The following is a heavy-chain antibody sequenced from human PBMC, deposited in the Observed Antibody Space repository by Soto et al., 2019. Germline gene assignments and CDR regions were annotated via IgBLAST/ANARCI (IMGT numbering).Heavy chain of an antibody. CDR3: ARRYGVYFDY. V-gene: IGHV4-59*08. Sequence: QVQLQESGPGLVKPSETLSLTCTVSGGSISSYYWSWMRQPPGKGLQCIRYIYYSGSTNYNPSLKSRVPIAVETPQLPSSLTRRSVASADTAVYYCARRYGVYFDYWGQGNLVTVSS. D-gene: IGHD4-17*01. J-gene: IGHJ4*02. CDR2: IYYSGST. CDR1: GGSISSYY.